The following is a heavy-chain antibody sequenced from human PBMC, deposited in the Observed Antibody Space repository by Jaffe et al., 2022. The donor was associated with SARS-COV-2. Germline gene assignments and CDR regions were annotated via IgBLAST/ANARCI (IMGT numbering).Heavy chain of an antibody. CDR3: ARGYCSSTSCYRRDGMDV. D-gene: IGHD2-2*01. V-gene: IGHV4-31*03. CDR1: GGSISSGGYY. Sequence: QVQLQESGPGLVKPSQTLSLTCTVSGGSISSGGYYWSWIRQHPGKGLEWIGYIYYSGSTYYNPSLKSRVTISVDTSKNQFSLKLSSVTAADTAVYYCARGYCSSTSCYRRDGMDVWGQGTTVTVSS. CDR2: IYYSGST. J-gene: IGHJ6*02.